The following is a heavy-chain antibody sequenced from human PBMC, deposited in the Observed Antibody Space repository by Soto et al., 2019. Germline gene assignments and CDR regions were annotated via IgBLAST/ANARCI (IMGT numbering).Heavy chain of an antibody. V-gene: IGHV1-46*03. D-gene: IGHD3-3*01. CDR1: GYTFTSYY. Sequence: QVQLVQTGAEVKKPGASVKVSCKASGYTFTSYYMHWLRQAPGQGLEWMGIINPSGGSTSYAQKFQGRVTMTRDTSTSTVYMELSSLRSEDTAVYYCARDKAITIFGVVKPENWVDHWGQGTLVTVSS. CDR3: ARDKAITIFGVVKPENWVDH. CDR2: INPSGGST. J-gene: IGHJ5*02.